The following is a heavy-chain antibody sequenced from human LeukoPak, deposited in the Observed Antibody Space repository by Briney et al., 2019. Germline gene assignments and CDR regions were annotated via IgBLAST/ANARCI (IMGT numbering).Heavy chain of an antibody. Sequence: GASVKVSCKASGYTFTSYGISWVRQAPGQGLEWMGWISAYNGNTNYAQKLQGRVTMTTDTSTSTAYMELRSLRSDDTAVYYCARMWLPPRDYYYYYMDVWGKGTTVTISS. CDR3: ARMWLPPRDYYYYYMDV. CDR1: GYTFTSYG. CDR2: ISAYNGNT. V-gene: IGHV1-18*01. J-gene: IGHJ6*03. D-gene: IGHD3-22*01.